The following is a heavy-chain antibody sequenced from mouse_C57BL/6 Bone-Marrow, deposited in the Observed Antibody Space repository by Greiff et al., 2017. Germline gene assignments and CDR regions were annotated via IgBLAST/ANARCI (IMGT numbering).Heavy chain of an antibody. CDR2: FTMYSDAT. Sequence: LQQSGAELVRPGSSVKMSCKDSYFAFMASAMHWVKQRPGHGLEWIGSFTMYSDATEYSENFKGKATLTATTSSSTAYMELSSLTSEDSAVYYGASRYYGSSPYYAMDYWGQGTSVTVSS. D-gene: IGHD1-1*01. CDR3: ASRYYGSSPYYAMDY. CDR1: YFAFMASA. J-gene: IGHJ4*01. V-gene: IGHV1-49*01.